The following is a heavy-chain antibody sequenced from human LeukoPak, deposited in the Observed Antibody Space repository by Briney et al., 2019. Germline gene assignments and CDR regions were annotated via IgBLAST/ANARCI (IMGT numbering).Heavy chain of an antibody. CDR2: IHLHGSER. D-gene: IGHD2-2*01. J-gene: IGHJ4*02. CDR3: ARSRYCSSTSCYYPEFYFDY. CDR1: GFTFSNYW. V-gene: IGHV3-7*03. Sequence: GGSLRLSCAASGFTFSNYWLSWVRQAPGKGLEWVANIHLHGSERYYLDSVKGRFTISRDNSKNTLYLQMNSLRAEDTAVYYCARSRYCSSTSCYYPEFYFDYWGQGTLVTVSS.